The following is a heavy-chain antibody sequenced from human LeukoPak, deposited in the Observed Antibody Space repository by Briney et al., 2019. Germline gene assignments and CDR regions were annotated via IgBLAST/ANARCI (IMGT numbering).Heavy chain of an antibody. CDR2: ISYDGRIK. V-gene: IGHV3-30*04. CDR1: GFTFNTYD. J-gene: IGHJ4*02. CDR3: ATEYYDFSTGKYWGGHDY. Sequence: PGGSLRLSCAASGFTFNTYDMHWVRQAPGKGLEWVAVISYDGRIKYYADSVKGRFTISRDNSKNTLSLQMNSLGAEDTALYYCATEYYDFSTGKYWGGHDYWGQGTLAIVSS. D-gene: IGHD3-3*01.